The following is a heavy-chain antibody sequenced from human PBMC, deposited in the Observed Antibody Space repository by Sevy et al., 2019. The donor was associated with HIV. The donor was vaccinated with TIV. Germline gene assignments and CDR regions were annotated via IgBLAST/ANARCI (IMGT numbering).Heavy chain of an antibody. CDR2: INSDGSST. J-gene: IGHJ6*02. D-gene: IGHD6-13*01. V-gene: IGHV3-74*01. CDR1: GFTFSSYW. CDR3: ARDQLNIAAAGTPGPYYYYGMDV. Sequence: GGSLRLSCVASGFTFSSYWMHWVRQAPGKGLVWVSRINSDGSSTSYADSVKGRFTISRDNAKNTLYLQMNSLRAEDTAVYYCARDQLNIAAAGTPGPYYYYGMDVWGQGTTVTVSS.